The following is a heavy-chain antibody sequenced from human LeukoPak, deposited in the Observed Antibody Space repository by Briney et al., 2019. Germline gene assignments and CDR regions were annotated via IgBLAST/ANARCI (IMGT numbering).Heavy chain of an antibody. CDR2: IYSGGST. Sequence: GGSLRLSCAASGFTISSNYMSWVRQAPGKGLEWVSVIYSGGSTYYADSVKGGFTISRDNSKNTLYLQMNSLRAEDTAVYYCASTYYDILTGPYYYYYMDVWGKGTTVTISS. CDR1: GFTISSNY. D-gene: IGHD3-9*01. V-gene: IGHV3-53*01. CDR3: ASTYYDILTGPYYYYYMDV. J-gene: IGHJ6*03.